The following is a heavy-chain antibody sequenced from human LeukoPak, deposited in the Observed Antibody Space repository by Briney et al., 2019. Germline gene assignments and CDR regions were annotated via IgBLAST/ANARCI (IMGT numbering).Heavy chain of an antibody. Sequence: AAVKVSCKASGYTFTSYYMHWVRQAPGQGLEWMGIINPSGGSTSYAQKFQGRVTMTRDTSTSTVYMELSSLRSEDTAVYYCARDRQWELPFDYWGQGALVTVSS. CDR1: GYTFTSYY. J-gene: IGHJ4*02. CDR2: INPSGGST. V-gene: IGHV1-46*01. CDR3: ARDRQWELPFDY. D-gene: IGHD1-26*01.